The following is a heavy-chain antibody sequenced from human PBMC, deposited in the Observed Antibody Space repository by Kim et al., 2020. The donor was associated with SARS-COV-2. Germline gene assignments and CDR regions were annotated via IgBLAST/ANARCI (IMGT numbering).Heavy chain of an antibody. J-gene: IGHJ4*02. Sequence: GGSLRLSCAASGFTFTTYNMNWVRQAPGKGLEWISYISVTAAIYYSDSVKGRFTNSRDYDKNSLNLQMNSMRDEDTAVYYCARGWNWGIDVWGQGTLVTVSS. CDR2: ISVTAAI. V-gene: IGHV3-48*02. CDR3: ARGWNWGIDV. D-gene: IGHD7-27*01. CDR1: GFTFTTYN.